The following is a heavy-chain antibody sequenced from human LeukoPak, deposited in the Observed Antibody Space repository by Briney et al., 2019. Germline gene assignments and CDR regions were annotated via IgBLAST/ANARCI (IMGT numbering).Heavy chain of an antibody. D-gene: IGHD3-22*01. Sequence: GGSLRLSCAASGFTFYSYAMTWVRQAPGKGLERVSAISGSGSSTYYADSVKGRFTISRDNSKNTLYLQMNSLRAEDTAVYYCAFRNYYDSSTHHGYYGMDVWGQGTTVTVSS. CDR2: ISGSGSST. V-gene: IGHV3-23*01. CDR3: AFRNYYDSSTHHGYYGMDV. J-gene: IGHJ6*02. CDR1: GFTFYSYA.